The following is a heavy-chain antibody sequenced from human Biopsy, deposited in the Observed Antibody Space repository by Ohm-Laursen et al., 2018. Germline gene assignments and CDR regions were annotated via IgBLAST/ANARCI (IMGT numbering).Heavy chain of an antibody. CDR1: GFNFDNYA. D-gene: IGHD3-16*01. V-gene: IGHV3-9*01. CDR2: LTWNSGTI. Sequence: SLRLSCSASGFNFDNYAMHWIRQGPGKGLEWVAGLTWNSGTIAYAGSVRGRFTISRDNTKNSLYLQMNNLTSEDTALYYCVRSLRNYDFLDSWGQGTLVSVSS. CDR3: VRSLRNYDFLDS. J-gene: IGHJ4*02.